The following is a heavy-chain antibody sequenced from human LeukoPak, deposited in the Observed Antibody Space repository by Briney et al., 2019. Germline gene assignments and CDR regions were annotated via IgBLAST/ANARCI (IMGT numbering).Heavy chain of an antibody. CDR3: ARGRYDILTGPPLRDPSYSMDV. CDR2: INHSGST. D-gene: IGHD3-9*01. V-gene: IGHV4-34*01. J-gene: IGHJ6*02. CDR1: GGSFSGYY. Sequence: SETLSLTCAVYGGSFSGYYWSWIRQPPGKGLEWIGEINHSGSTNYNPSLKSRVTISVDTSKNQFSLKLSSVTAADTAVYYCARGRYDILTGPPLRDPSYSMDVWGQGTTVTVSS.